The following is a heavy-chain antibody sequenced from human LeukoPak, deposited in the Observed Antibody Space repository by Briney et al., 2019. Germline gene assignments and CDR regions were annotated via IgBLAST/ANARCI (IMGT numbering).Heavy chain of an antibody. CDR1: GFTFSGFW. CDR3: ARSSYSSSSSV. Sequence: GGSLRLSCAVPGFTFSGFWMSWSRQAPGKGLEWVASINSDGSEGYYADVVKGRFTISGDNAKNSLYLQINSLRAEDTAVYYCARSSYSSSSSVWGQGTMVTVSS. D-gene: IGHD6-6*01. CDR2: INSDGSEG. J-gene: IGHJ3*01. V-gene: IGHV3-7*03.